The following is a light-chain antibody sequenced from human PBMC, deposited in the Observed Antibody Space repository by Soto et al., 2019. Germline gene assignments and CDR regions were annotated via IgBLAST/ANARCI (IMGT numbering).Light chain of an antibody. CDR3: QQYGSSPIT. CDR1: QSAGNF. CDR2: GAS. Sequence: TQCPATLAVSTGETASLSCRASQSAGNFLAWYQQKPGQAPRLLIYGASSRATGIPGRFSGSGSGTDFTLTISRLEPEDFAVYYCQQYGSSPITFGQGTRLEI. J-gene: IGKJ5*01. V-gene: IGKV3-20*01.